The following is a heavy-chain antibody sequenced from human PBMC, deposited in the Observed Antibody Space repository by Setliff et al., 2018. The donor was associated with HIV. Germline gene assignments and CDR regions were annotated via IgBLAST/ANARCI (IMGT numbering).Heavy chain of an antibody. CDR1: GFSVSSNY. D-gene: IGHD3-22*01. V-gene: IGHV3-66*02. Sequence: GGSLRLSCAASGFSVSSNYMSWVRQAPGKGLEWVSVINRGGNTYYADSVKGRFTISRDNSNNTVYLQMNSLTSEDTAVYCCARSKGHLYYDDDTGYVLRAFDIWGQGTMVTVSS. CDR3: ARSKGHLYYDDDTGYVLRAFDI. CDR2: INRGGNT. J-gene: IGHJ3*02.